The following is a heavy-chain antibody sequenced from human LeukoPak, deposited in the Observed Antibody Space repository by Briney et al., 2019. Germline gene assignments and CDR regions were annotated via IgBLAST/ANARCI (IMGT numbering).Heavy chain of an antibody. Sequence: GGSLRLSCAASGFTFSSYWMSWVRQAPGKGLEWVANIKQDGSEKYYVDSVKGRFTISRDNAKNSLYLQMNSLRAEDTAVYYCARDPPYCSSTSCHSQAYYYGMDVWGKGTTVTVSS. CDR1: GFTFSSYW. CDR3: ARDPPYCSSTSCHSQAYYYGMDV. D-gene: IGHD2-2*01. CDR2: IKQDGSEK. J-gene: IGHJ6*04. V-gene: IGHV3-7*01.